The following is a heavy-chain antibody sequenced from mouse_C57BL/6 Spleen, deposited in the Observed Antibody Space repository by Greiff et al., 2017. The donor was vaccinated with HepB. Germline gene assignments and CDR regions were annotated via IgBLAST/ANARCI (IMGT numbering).Heavy chain of an antibody. V-gene: IGHV2-2*01. CDR3: ASIYDGYPYAMDY. CDR2: IWSGGST. CDR1: GFSLTSYG. Sequence: VKVVESGPGLVQPSQSLSITCTVSGFSLTSYGVHWVRQSPGKGLEWLGVIWSGGSTDYNAAFISRLSISKDNSKSQVFFKMNSLQADDTAIYYCASIYDGYPYAMDYWGQGTSVTASS. D-gene: IGHD2-3*01. J-gene: IGHJ4*01.